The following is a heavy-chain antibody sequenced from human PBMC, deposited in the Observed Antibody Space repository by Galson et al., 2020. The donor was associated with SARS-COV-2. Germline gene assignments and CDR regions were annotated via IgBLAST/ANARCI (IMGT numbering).Heavy chain of an antibody. CDR2: IYYSGST. D-gene: IGHD3-22*01. J-gene: IGHJ5*02. V-gene: IGHV4-39*01. CDR1: GGSISSSSYY. Sequence: SQTLSLTCTVSGGSISSSSYYWGWIRQPPGKGLEWIGSIYYSGSTYYNPSLKSRVTISVDTSKNQFSLKLSSVTAADTAVYYCARQRPNRITMIVVVMSPGWFDPWGQGTLVTVSS. CDR3: ARQRPNRITMIVVVMSPGWFDP.